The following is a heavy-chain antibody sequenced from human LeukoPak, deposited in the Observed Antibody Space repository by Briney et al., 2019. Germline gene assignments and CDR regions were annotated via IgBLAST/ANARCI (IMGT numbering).Heavy chain of an antibody. CDR2: MNPNSGNT. Sequence: ASVTVSCKASGYTFTSYDINWVRQATGQGLEWMGWMNPNSGNTGYAQKFQGRVTMTRHTSISTAYMELSSLRSEDTAVYYCARAGLGGVAVAGRLGYWGQGTLVTVSS. CDR3: ARAGLGGVAVAGRLGY. CDR1: GYTFTSYD. D-gene: IGHD6-19*01. V-gene: IGHV1-8*01. J-gene: IGHJ4*02.